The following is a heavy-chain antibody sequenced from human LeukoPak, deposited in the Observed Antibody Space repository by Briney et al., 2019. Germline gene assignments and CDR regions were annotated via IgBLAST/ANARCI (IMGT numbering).Heavy chain of an antibody. CDR3: ARGEIRFLEWHIVWFDP. J-gene: IGHJ5*02. V-gene: IGHV1-69*05. CDR1: GGTFSSYA. D-gene: IGHD3-3*01. Sequence: SVKVSCKASGGTFSSYAISWVRQAPGQGLEWMGGIIPIFGTANYAQKFQGRVTITTDESTSTAYMELSSLRSEDTAVYYCARGEIRFLEWHIVWFDPWGQGTLVTVSS. CDR2: IIPIFGTA.